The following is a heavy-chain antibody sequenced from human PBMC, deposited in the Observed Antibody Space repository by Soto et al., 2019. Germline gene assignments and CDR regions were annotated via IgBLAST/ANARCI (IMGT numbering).Heavy chain of an antibody. D-gene: IGHD6-19*01. CDR3: ARDMLYGWLVPYLAY. J-gene: IGHJ4*02. Sequence: ASVKVSCKASGYTFASYAISWVRQAPGQGLEWMGWISAYNGHTNSAQKFQGRVTMTTDTSTSTAYMELRSLRSDDTAVYYCARDMLYGWLVPYLAYCAQGTLDTGSS. CDR2: ISAYNGHT. V-gene: IGHV1-18*01. CDR1: GYTFASYA.